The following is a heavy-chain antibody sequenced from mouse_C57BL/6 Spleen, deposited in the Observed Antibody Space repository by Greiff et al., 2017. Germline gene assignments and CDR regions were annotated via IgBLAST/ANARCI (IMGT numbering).Heavy chain of an antibody. J-gene: IGHJ2*01. V-gene: IGHV1-64*01. D-gene: IGHD2-4*01. CDR1: GYTFTSYW. CDR2: IHPNSGST. CDR3: ARNDYDRDFDY. Sequence: VQLQQPGAELVKPGASVKLSCKASGYTFTSYWMHWVKQRPGQGLEWIGMIHPNSGSTNYNEKFKSKATLTVDKSSSTAYMQLSSLTSEDSAVYYCARNDYDRDFDYWGQGTTLTVSS.